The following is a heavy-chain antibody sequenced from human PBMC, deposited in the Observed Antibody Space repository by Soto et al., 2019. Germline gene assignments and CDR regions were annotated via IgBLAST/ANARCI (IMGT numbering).Heavy chain of an antibody. CDR3: ARDRTYYGDYMGDY. Sequence: QVQLVQSGAEVKKPGASVKVSCKASGYTFTSYVLHWVRQAPGQRPEWMGWINAGNGNTKYSQNFQGRVTISKNTYASTVYMELRSMKSEDTAVYYCARDRTYYGDYMGDYCGQGTLVAVSS. D-gene: IGHD4-17*01. V-gene: IGHV1-3*01. CDR2: INAGNGNT. CDR1: GYTFTSYV. J-gene: IGHJ4*02.